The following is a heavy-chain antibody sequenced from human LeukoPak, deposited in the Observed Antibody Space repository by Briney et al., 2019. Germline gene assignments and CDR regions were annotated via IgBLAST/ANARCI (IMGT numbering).Heavy chain of an antibody. CDR1: GGTFSSYA. D-gene: IGHD4-17*01. Sequence: SVKVSCKASGGTFSSYAISWVRQAPGQGLEWMGGIIPIFGTANYAQKFQGRVTITADESTSTAYMELSSLRSEDTAVYYCARAFPGGYGDYYFDYWGQGTLVTVSS. CDR2: IIPIFGTA. J-gene: IGHJ4*02. V-gene: IGHV1-69*13. CDR3: ARAFPGGYGDYYFDY.